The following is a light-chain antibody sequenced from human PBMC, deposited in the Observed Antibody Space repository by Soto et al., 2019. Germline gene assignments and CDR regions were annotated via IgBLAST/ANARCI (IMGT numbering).Light chain of an antibody. Sequence: DIQMTQSPSSLSAFVGASAAITGRASQSIRTYLNWYHQKPGEAPKLLISATSNLQSGVPSRFSGSGSGTDFTLTISTLQPEDFGTYYCQQSYSTPRTFGQGTKVEIK. CDR3: QQSYSTPRT. CDR1: QSIRTY. V-gene: IGKV1-39*01. CDR2: ATS. J-gene: IGKJ1*01.